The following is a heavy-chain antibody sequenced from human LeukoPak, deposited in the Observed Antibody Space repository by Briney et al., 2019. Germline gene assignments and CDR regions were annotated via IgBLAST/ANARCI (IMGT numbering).Heavy chain of an antibody. Sequence: ASVKVSCKASGYTFTSYYMHWVRQAPGQGLEWMGIINPSGGSTRYAQKFQGRVSMTRDMSSSTVYMELSSLRSEDTAVYYCARFLSDYDFWSGPIGGFDPWGQGTLVTVSS. CDR1: GYTFTSYY. V-gene: IGHV1-46*01. CDR3: ARFLSDYDFWSGPIGGFDP. D-gene: IGHD3-3*01. J-gene: IGHJ5*02. CDR2: INPSGGST.